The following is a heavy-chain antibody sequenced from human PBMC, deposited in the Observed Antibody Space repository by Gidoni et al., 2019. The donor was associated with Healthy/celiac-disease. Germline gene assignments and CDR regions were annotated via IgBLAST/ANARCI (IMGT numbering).Heavy chain of an antibody. CDR3: AKDPGAIAAAVN. CDR2: ISGSGGST. CDR1: GFTFSSYA. V-gene: IGHV3-23*01. Sequence: EVQLLESGGGLVQPGESLGLSCAASGFTFSSYAMSWVRQAPGKGLEWVSAISGSGGSTYYADSGKGRFTISRDNSKNTLYLQMNSLRAEDTAVYYCAKDPGAIAAAVNWGQGTLVTVSS. J-gene: IGHJ4*02. D-gene: IGHD6-13*01.